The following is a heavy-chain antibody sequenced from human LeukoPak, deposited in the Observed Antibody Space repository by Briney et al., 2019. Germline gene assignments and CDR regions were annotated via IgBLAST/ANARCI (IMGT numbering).Heavy chain of an antibody. J-gene: IGHJ6*02. D-gene: IGHD6-6*01. CDR1: GYTFTSYG. V-gene: IGHV1-18*01. Sequence: GASVKVSCKASGYTFTSYGISWVRQAPGQGLEWMGRISAYNGNTNYAQKLQGRVTMTTDTSTSTAYMELRSLRSDDTAVYYCARVEQLVPPFGYYYGMDVWGQGTTVTVSS. CDR3: ARVEQLVPPFGYYYGMDV. CDR2: ISAYNGNT.